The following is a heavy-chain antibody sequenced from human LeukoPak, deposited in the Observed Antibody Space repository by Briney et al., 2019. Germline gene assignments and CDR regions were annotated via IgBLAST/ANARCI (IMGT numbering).Heavy chain of an antibody. V-gene: IGHV3-23*01. CDR3: AKSLRLSGSYYDADY. D-gene: IGHD1-26*01. CDR1: GFTFSSYA. J-gene: IGHJ4*02. Sequence: GGSLRLSCAASGFTFSSYAMSWVRQAPGKGLEWVSAISGSGGSTYYADSVKGRLTISRDNSKNTLYLQMNSLRAEDTAVYYCAKSLRLSGSYYDADYWGQGTLVTVSS. CDR2: ISGSGGST.